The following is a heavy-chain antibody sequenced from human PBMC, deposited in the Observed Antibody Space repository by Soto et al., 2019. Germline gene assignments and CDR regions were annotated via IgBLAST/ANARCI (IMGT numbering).Heavy chain of an antibody. D-gene: IGHD3-10*02. CDR2: VISASGSV. Sequence: QVPVVQSGAEVKKPGSSVKISCKASGRIFSSFPTSWVRQVPGQGLEWMGGVISASGSVTYAPKFQGRVTITAVNSAGIGYMELTSLTSEDTAIYYCARVGSRDAYDYVLDHWGPGTMVTVSS. V-gene: IGHV1-69*06. CDR1: GRIFSSFP. CDR3: ARVGSRDAYDYVLDH. J-gene: IGHJ1*01.